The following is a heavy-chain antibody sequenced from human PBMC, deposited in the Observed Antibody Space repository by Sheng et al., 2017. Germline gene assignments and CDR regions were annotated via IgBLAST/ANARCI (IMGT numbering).Heavy chain of an antibody. J-gene: IGHJ6*02. CDR1: GDSISSTLYS. CDR3: ARVRVRGISLDV. Sequence: QLQLQESGPGLLKPSETLSLTCAVSGDSISSTLYSWAWIRQPPEKGLEWVGNVYFTGTTYYNTSLKSRVTISLDTSKTSSPWTLSSLTAADTAVYYCARVRVRGISLDVWGQGTTVSVSS. V-gene: IGHV4-39*07. CDR2: VYFTGTT. D-gene: IGHD3-10*01.